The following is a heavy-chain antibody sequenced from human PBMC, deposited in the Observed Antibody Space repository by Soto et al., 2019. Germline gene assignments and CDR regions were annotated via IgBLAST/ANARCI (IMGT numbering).Heavy chain of an antibody. Sequence: QAQLVESGGSVVQPGRSLRLSCAASGFTFNNYGIHWVRQAPGKGLEWVAAISNDGSADYYADSVKGRFTISRDNPKNTVYLQKNNLKSEDTAVYSCANQERGSYFGYWGQGTLVTVSS. CDR1: GFTFNNYG. J-gene: IGHJ4*02. CDR2: ISNDGSAD. V-gene: IGHV3-30*18. CDR3: ANQERGSYFGY. D-gene: IGHD3-16*01.